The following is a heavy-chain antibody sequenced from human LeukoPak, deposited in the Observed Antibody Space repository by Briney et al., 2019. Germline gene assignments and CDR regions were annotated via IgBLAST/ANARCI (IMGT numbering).Heavy chain of an antibody. CDR3: TTDSGFLRYFDWLLPDY. Sequence: GGSLRLSCAASGFTFSNAWMSWVRQAPGKGLEWVGRIKSKTDGGTTDYAAPVKGRFTISRDDSKNTLYLQMNSLKTEDTAMYYCTTDSGFLRYFDWLLPDYWGQGTLVTVSS. D-gene: IGHD3-9*01. J-gene: IGHJ4*02. CDR1: GFTFSNAW. V-gene: IGHV3-15*01. CDR2: IKSKTDGGTT.